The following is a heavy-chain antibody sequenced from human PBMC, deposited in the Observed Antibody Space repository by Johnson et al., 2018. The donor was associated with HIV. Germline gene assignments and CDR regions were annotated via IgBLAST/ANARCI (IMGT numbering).Heavy chain of an antibody. CDR2: ISYDGSNK. J-gene: IGHJ3*02. CDR3: ARGEWELNAGHGFDI. Sequence: QMHLVESGGGAFQPGRSLRLSCAAPGFTLSIYGTHWVRQAPGKGLEWVAVISYDGSNKYYADSVKGRFTIPRDNSKNTLYLQMKSLRAEDTAFYYCARGEWELNAGHGFDIWGQGTMVTVSS. CDR1: GFTLSIYG. V-gene: IGHV3-30*19. D-gene: IGHD1-26*01.